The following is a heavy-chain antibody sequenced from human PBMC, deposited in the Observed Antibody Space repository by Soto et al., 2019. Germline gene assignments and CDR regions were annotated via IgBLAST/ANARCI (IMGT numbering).Heavy chain of an antibody. CDR3: ARHRYCSSTSCYAGGFDY. J-gene: IGHJ4*02. CDR2: LYYSGST. CDR1: GGSISSSSYY. D-gene: IGHD2-2*01. Sequence: QLQLQESGPGLVKPSETLSLTCTVSGGSISSSSYYWGWIRQPPGKGLEWIGSLYYSGSTYYNPSLKSRVTISVDTSKNQFSLKLSSVTAADTAVYYCARHRYCSSTSCYAGGFDYWGQGTLVTVSS. V-gene: IGHV4-39*01.